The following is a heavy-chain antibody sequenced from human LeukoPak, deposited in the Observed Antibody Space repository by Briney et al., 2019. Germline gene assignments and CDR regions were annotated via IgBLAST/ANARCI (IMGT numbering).Heavy chain of an antibody. CDR1: GYTFTGYY. Sequence: ASVKVSCKASGYTFTGYYMHWVRQAPGQGLEWMGWINPNSGGTNYAQKFQGRVTMTRDTSISTAYMELSRLRSDDTAVYYCARPSLRYFDWLPASYNWFDPWGQGTLVTVSS. CDR2: INPNSGGT. D-gene: IGHD3-9*01. J-gene: IGHJ5*02. V-gene: IGHV1-2*02. CDR3: ARPSLRYFDWLPASYNWFDP.